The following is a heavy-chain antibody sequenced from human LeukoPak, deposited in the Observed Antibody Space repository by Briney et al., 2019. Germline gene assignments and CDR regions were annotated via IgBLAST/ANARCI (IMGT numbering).Heavy chain of an antibody. CDR2: IKQDGSEK. D-gene: IGHD3-3*01. Sequence: PGGSLRLSCAASGFTFSSYWMSWVRQAPGKGLEWVANIKQDGSEKYYVDSVKGRFTISRDNAKNPLYLQMNSLRAEDTAVYYCARGSDFWSGYYLGYWGQGTLVTVSS. J-gene: IGHJ4*02. CDR3: ARGSDFWSGYYLGY. CDR1: GFTFSSYW. V-gene: IGHV3-7*01.